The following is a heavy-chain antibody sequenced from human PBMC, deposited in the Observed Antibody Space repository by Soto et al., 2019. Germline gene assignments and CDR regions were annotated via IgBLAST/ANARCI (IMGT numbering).Heavy chain of an antibody. CDR3: AREAAVAGTAFDH. CDR2: INVSDGST. D-gene: IGHD6-19*01. CDR1: GSPFTSYY. J-gene: IGHJ5*02. Sequence: DSVMVSCKASGSPFTSYYLHWVRQAPGQGPEWMGRINVSDGSTRYAQNFQGRVTMTRDTSTTTVYMELSPLRSDDTAVYYCAREAAVAGTAFDHWGQGTLVTVSS. V-gene: IGHV1-46*01.